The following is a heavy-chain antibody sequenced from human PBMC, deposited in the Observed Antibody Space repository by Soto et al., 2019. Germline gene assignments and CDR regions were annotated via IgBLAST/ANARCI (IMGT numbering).Heavy chain of an antibody. Sequence: QVQLVPSGAEVKKPGASVKVSCKASGYTFSSYDINWVRQATGQGLAWMGWMNPKSGNTGYAQKFQGRVSMTRDTSMSTAYMELSSLRSEDTAVYYCARFMVRGIIGPWGQGTPVTVSP. CDR3: ARFMVRGIIGP. J-gene: IGHJ5*02. CDR1: GYTFSSYD. V-gene: IGHV1-8*01. D-gene: IGHD3-10*01. CDR2: MNPKSGNT.